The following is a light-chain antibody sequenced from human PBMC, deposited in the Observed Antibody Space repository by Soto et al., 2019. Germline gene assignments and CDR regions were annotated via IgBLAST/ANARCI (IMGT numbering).Light chain of an antibody. Sequence: QSALTPPPSVSGAPGQRATISCTGSSSNIGAGYDVHWYQQLPGRAPKLLIYGNNNRPSGVPNRFSGSKSGNTASLTISGLQAEDEADYYCCSYAGSSTLYVFATGTKVTV. V-gene: IGLV1-40*01. J-gene: IGLJ1*01. CDR2: GNN. CDR1: SSNIGAGYD. CDR3: CSYAGSSTLYV.